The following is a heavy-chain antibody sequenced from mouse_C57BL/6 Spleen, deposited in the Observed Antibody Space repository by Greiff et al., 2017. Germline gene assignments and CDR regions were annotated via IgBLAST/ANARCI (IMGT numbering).Heavy chain of an antibody. CDR2: IYPGSGNT. V-gene: IGHV1-66*01. Sequence: QVQLQQSGPELVKPGASVKISCKASGYSFTSYYIHWVKQRPGQGLEWIGWIYPGSGNTKYNEKFKGKATLTADTSSSTAYMQLSSLTSEDSAVYYCARGDDYDVFDYWGQGTTLTVSS. J-gene: IGHJ2*01. D-gene: IGHD2-4*01. CDR3: ARGDDYDVFDY. CDR1: GYSFTSYY.